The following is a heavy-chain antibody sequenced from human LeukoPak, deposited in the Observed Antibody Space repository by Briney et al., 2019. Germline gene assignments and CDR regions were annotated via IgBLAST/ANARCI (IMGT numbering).Heavy chain of an antibody. J-gene: IGHJ4*02. CDR2: INHSGST. CDR1: GGSFSVDY. Sequence: SDTLSLTCAVYGGSFSVDYWGWIRQPPGKGLEWIREINHSGSTNYNPSRKSRVTISVDTSKNQFSLKLSSVTAADPAVYYCARETAGGGYDYWGQGTLVTVSS. V-gene: IGHV4-34*01. D-gene: IGHD3-16*01. CDR3: ARETAGGGYDY.